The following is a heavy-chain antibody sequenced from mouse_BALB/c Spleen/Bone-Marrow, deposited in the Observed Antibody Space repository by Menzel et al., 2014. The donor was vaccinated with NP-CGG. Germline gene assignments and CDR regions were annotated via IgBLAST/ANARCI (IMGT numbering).Heavy chain of an antibody. CDR1: GFNIKDTY. J-gene: IGHJ4*01. CDR3: ARWECSALWY. CDR2: IDPANGNT. V-gene: IGHV14-3*02. D-gene: IGHD6-1*01. Sequence: EVQLQQSGAELVKPGASVKLSCTASGFNIKDTYMHWVKQRPEQGLEWIGRIDPANGNTKYDPKFQGKATITADTSSNTEYLRITGVTSQGTAVYFCARWECSALWYWGLRDSVTPSS.